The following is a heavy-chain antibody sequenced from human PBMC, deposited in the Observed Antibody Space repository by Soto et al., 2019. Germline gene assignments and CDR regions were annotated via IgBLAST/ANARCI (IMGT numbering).Heavy chain of an antibody. CDR3: AKSTSITMVRGVTYYFDY. V-gene: IGHV3-23*01. CDR2: ISGSGGST. J-gene: IGHJ4*02. Sequence: GGSLRLSCAASGFTFSSYAMSWVRQAPGKGLEWVSAISGSGGSTYYADSVKGRFTISRDNSKNTLYLQMNSLRAEDTAVYYCAKSTSITMVRGVTYYFDYWGQGTLVTVSS. CDR1: GFTFSSYA. D-gene: IGHD3-10*01.